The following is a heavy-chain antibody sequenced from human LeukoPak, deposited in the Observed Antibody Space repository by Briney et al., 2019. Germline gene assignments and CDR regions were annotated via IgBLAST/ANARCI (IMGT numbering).Heavy chain of an antibody. J-gene: IGHJ5*02. CDR2: INHSGST. Sequence: KPSETLSLTCAVYGGSFSGYYWSWIRQPPGKGLEWIGEINHSGSTNYNPSLKSRVTISVDTSKNQFSLKLSSVTAADTAVYYCARHPAVLLWFGESYNWFDPWGQGTLVTVSS. V-gene: IGHV4-34*01. CDR3: ARHPAVLLWFGESYNWFDP. D-gene: IGHD3-10*01. CDR1: GGSFSGYY.